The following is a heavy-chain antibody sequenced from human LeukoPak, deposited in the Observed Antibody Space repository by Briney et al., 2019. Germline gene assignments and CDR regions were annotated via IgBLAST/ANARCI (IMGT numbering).Heavy chain of an antibody. CDR1: GFTFSSYS. Sequence: GGSLRLSCAASGFTFSSYSMSWVRQAPGKGLEWVSSISSSSSYIYYADSVKGRFTISRDNAKNSLYLQMNSLRAEDTAVYYCASPIAAVSYWGQGALVTVSS. CDR3: ASPIAAVSY. J-gene: IGHJ1*01. V-gene: IGHV3-21*01. D-gene: IGHD6-13*01. CDR2: ISSSSSYI.